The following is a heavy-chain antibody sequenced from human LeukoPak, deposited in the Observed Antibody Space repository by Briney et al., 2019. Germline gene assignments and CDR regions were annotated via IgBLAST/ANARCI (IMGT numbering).Heavy chain of an antibody. D-gene: IGHD3-22*01. J-gene: IGHJ6*03. Sequence: SETLSLTCTVSGGSISSYHWSWIRQPAGKGLEWIGRIYTSGSTNYNPSLKSRVTMSVDTSKNQFSLKLSSVTAADTAVYYCARCPPVFSSGYWGPYYYYMDVWGKGTTVTVSS. V-gene: IGHV4-4*07. CDR2: IYTSGST. CDR3: ARCPPVFSSGYWGPYYYYMDV. CDR1: GGSISSYH.